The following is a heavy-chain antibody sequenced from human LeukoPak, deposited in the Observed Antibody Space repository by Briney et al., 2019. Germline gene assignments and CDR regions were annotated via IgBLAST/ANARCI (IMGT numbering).Heavy chain of an antibody. D-gene: IGHD6-13*01. V-gene: IGHV3-7*03. Sequence: AGGSLRLSCAASGFTFSIYWMNWVRQAPGRGLEWVASIKDDGSEKNYVDSVKGRFTISRDNANKSLCLQMNSLRAEDTAVYYCVAAGGYWGQGALVTVSS. J-gene: IGHJ4*02. CDR1: GFTFSIYW. CDR3: VAAGGY. CDR2: IKDDGSEK.